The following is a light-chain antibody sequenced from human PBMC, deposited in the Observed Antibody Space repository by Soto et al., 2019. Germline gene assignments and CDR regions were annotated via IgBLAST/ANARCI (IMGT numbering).Light chain of an antibody. CDR1: SSSVGSTYE. Sequence: QSVLTQPPSVSGAPGQSVTISCTETSSSVGSTYEVHWYQQLPGKAPRLLIYRNDNRPSGVPDRFSASKSGHSASLAITGLQVDDEGDYFCQSYDSSLRGSVFGGGTKLTVL. V-gene: IGLV1-40*01. CDR2: RND. CDR3: QSYDSSLRGSV. J-gene: IGLJ3*02.